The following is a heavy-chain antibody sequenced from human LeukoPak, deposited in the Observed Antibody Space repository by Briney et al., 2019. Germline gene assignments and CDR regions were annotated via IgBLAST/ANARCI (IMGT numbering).Heavy chain of an antibody. CDR1: GYTFTGYY. Sequence: GASVKVSCKASGYTFTGYYMQWGRQAPGQGLGWMVWINPNSGGTNYAQKFQGRVTMTRDTSISTAYMELSRLRSDDTAVYYCARDPSSRDGYNLPWFDPWGQGTLVTVSS. CDR2: INPNSGGT. V-gene: IGHV1-2*02. J-gene: IGHJ5*02. D-gene: IGHD5-24*01. CDR3: ARDPSSRDGYNLPWFDP.